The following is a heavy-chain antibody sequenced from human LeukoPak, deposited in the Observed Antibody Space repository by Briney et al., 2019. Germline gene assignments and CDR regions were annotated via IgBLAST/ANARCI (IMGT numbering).Heavy chain of an antibody. CDR2: ISGSGGGT. CDR1: GFTFSSYA. CDR3: ARGSGYAQFDY. D-gene: IGHD3-22*01. V-gene: IGHV3-23*01. Sequence: PGGSLRLSCAASGFTFSSYAMSWVRQAPGKGLEWVSAISGSGGGTYYADSVRGRFTISRDNSKNTLYLQMNSLRAEDTAVYYCARGSGYAQFDYWGQGTLVTVSS. J-gene: IGHJ4*02.